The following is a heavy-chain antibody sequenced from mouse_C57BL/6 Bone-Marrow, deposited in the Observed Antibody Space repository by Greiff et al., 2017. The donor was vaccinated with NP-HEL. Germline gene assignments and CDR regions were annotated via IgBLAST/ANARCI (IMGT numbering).Heavy chain of an antibody. CDR3: AKNGSSYSHWYFDV. J-gene: IGHJ1*03. CDR2: IDPSDSYT. D-gene: IGHD1-1*01. V-gene: IGHV1-59*01. Sequence: VKLQQPGAELVRPGTSVKLSCKASGYTFTSYWMHWVKQRPGQGLEWIGVIDPSDSYTNYNQKFKGKATLTVDTSSSTAYMQLSSLTSEDSAVYDCAKNGSSYSHWYFDVWGTGTTVTVSS. CDR1: GYTFTSYW.